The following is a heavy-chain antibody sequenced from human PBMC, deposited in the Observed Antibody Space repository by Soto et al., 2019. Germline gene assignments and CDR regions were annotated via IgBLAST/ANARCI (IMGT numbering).Heavy chain of an antibody. CDR1: GFTFSSYG. Sequence: GGSLRLSCAASGFTFSSYGMHWVRQAPGKGLEWVAVISYDGSNKYYADSVKGRFTISRDNSKNTLYLQMNSLRAEDTAVYYCVSEGFDYWGQGTLVTVSS. J-gene: IGHJ4*02. CDR2: ISYDGSNK. CDR3: VSEGFDY. D-gene: IGHD3-10*01. V-gene: IGHV3-30*03.